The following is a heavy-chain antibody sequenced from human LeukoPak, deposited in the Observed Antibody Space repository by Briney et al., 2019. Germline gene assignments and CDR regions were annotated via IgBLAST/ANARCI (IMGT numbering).Heavy chain of an antibody. CDR3: ATLNYGDYSFDY. J-gene: IGHJ4*02. D-gene: IGHD4-17*01. CDR1: GGTFSSYA. Sequence: ASVKVSCKASGGTFSSYAISWVRQAPGQGLEWMGGIIPIFGTANYAQKFQGRVTITTDESTSTAYMELSSLRSEDTAVYYCATLNYGDYSFDYWGQGTLVTVSS. V-gene: IGHV1-69*05. CDR2: IIPIFGTA.